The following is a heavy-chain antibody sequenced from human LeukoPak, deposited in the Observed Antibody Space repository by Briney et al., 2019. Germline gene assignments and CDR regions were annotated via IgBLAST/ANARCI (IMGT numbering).Heavy chain of an antibody. CDR3: ATGGPDYEDAFDI. J-gene: IGHJ3*02. CDR1: GFTVSSNY. D-gene: IGHD4-17*01. Sequence: GGSLRLSCAASGFTVSSNYMSWVRQAPGKGLEWVSVIYSGGSTYYADSVKGRFTISRDNSKNTLYLQMNSLRAEDTAVYYCATGGPDYEDAFDIWGQGTMVTVSS. CDR2: IYSGGST. V-gene: IGHV3-53*01.